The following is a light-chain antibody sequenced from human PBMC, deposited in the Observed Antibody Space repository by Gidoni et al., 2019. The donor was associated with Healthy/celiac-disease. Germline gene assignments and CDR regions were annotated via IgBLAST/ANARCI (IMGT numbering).Light chain of an antibody. Sequence: SYELTQPPSESVSPGQTASITCSGDKLGDKYACWYQQKPGQSPVLVIYQDSKRPSGIPERFSGSNSGNTATLTISGTQAMDEADYYCQAWDSSFRVFGGGTKLTVL. V-gene: IGLV3-1*01. CDR1: KLGDKY. CDR2: QDS. J-gene: IGLJ3*02. CDR3: QAWDSSFRV.